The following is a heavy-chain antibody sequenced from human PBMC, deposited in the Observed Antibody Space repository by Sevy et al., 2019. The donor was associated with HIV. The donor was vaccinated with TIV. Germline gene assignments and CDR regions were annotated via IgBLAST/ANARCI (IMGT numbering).Heavy chain of an antibody. D-gene: IGHD3-9*01. V-gene: IGHV1-18*01. CDR1: GYTFTSYG. J-gene: IGHJ4*02. Sequence: ASVKVSCKASGYTFTSYGISWARQAPGEGLEWMGRISVYNGNTNYAQKLQARVTMTTDTSTSTAYMELRSLRSDDTAVYYCARAGYYSGFYDILTGLDYWGQGTLVTVSS. CDR3: ARAGYYSGFYDILTGLDY. CDR2: ISVYNGNT.